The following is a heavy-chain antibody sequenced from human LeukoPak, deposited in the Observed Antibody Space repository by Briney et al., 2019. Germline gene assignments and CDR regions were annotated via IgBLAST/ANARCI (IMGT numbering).Heavy chain of an antibody. V-gene: IGHV4-39*01. J-gene: IGHJ4*02. Sequence: SETLSLTCTVSGGSISSSSYCWGWIRQPPGKGLEWIGSIFYSGSTYYNPSLKSRVTISVDTSKNQFSLKLSSVTAADTAVYYCARHGSLRGHMGYWGQGTLVTVSS. CDR2: IFYSGST. CDR1: GGSISSSSYC. D-gene: IGHD2-2*03. CDR3: ARHGSLRGHMGY.